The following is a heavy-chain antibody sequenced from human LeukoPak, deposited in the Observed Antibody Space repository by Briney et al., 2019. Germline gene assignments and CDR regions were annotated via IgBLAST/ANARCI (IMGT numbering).Heavy chain of an antibody. CDR3: ARLGAGTNAFDI. CDR2: IYPGDSDT. V-gene: IGHV5-51*01. D-gene: IGHD6-19*01. J-gene: IGHJ3*02. CDR1: GYSFTSYW. Sequence: GGALKISFKGSGYSFTSYWIGWGRRMPGKGLEWMGIIYPGDSDTRYSPSFQGQVTISADKSISTAYLQWSSLKASDTAMYYCARLGAGTNAFDIWGQGTMVTVSS.